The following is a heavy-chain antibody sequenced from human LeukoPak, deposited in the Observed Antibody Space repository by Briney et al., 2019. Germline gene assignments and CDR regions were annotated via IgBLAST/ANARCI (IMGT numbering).Heavy chain of an antibody. CDR3: AKDLDYTTYGYYFDY. V-gene: IGHV1-46*01. CDR2: IYPNGGST. D-gene: IGHD4-11*01. Sequence: ASVKVSCKASAYTFTTYYMHWVRQAPGQGLEWLGIIYPNGGSTTYAQKFQGRVTMTRDRSTGTVYMELSSLRADDTAVYYCAKDLDYTTYGYYFDYWGQGTLVTVSS. J-gene: IGHJ4*02. CDR1: AYTFTTYY.